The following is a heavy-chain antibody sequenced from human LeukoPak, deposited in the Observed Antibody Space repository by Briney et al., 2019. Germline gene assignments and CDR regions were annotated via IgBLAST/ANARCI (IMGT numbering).Heavy chain of an antibody. CDR2: IYTSGTT. D-gene: IGHD3-3*01. CDR1: GGSFSTYY. CDR3: ARMYYDFWSGLRAFDI. J-gene: IGHJ3*02. Sequence: PSETLSLTCTVSGGSFSTYYWSWIRQPAGKGLEWIGHIYTSGTTNYNPSLKSRVTMSIDTSKNQFSLKLSSVTAADTAVYYCARMYYDFWSGLRAFDIWGQGTMVTVSS. V-gene: IGHV4-4*07.